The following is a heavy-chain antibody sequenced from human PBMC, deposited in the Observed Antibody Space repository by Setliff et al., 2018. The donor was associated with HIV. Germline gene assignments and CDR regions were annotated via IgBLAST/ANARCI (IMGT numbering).Heavy chain of an antibody. D-gene: IGHD3-16*01. J-gene: IGHJ5*02. CDR1: GYTFTSYG. Sequence: GASVKVSCKASGYTFTSYGITWVRQAPGQGLEWMGWISAYHGNTNYAQKLQGRVTMTTDTSTSTAYMELRSLRSDDTAVYYCARAMNLGATYNWFDPWGQGTLVTVSS. V-gene: IGHV1-18*01. CDR3: ARAMNLGATYNWFDP. CDR2: ISAYHGNT.